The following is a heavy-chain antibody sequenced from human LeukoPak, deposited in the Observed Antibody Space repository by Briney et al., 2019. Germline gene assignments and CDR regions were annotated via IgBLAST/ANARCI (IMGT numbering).Heavy chain of an antibody. J-gene: IGHJ5*02. CDR1: GGSFSGYY. Sequence: SETLSLTCAVYGGSFSGYYWSWIRQPPGKGLEWIGEINHSGSTNYNPSLKSRVTISVDTSKNQFSLRLSSVTAADTAVYYCARGPSRFDPWGQGTLVTVSS. CDR2: INHSGST. V-gene: IGHV4-34*01. CDR3: ARGPSRFDP.